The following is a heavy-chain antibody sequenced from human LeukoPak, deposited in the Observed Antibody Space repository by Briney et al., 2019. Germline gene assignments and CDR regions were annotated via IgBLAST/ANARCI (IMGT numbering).Heavy chain of an antibody. CDR3: AREAGREYFDY. CDR1: GGSISSSSYY. V-gene: IGHV4-61*01. CDR2: IYYSGSS. Sequence: PSETLSLTCTVSGGSISSSSYYWGWIRQPPGKGLEWIGYIYYSGSSNHNPSLKSRVTISVDTSKNQFSLKLSSVTAADTAVYYCAREAGREYFDYWGQGTLVTVSS. D-gene: IGHD6-13*01. J-gene: IGHJ4*02.